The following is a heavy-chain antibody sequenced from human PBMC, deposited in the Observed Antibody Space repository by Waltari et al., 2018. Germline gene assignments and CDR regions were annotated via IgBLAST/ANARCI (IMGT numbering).Heavy chain of an antibody. V-gene: IGHV4-38-2*01. J-gene: IGHJ4*02. CDR1: GYSISSGYY. CDR2: IYHRGST. Sequence: QVQLQESGPGLVKPSETLSLTCAVSGYSISSGYYWGWIRQPPGKGLEWIGSIYHRGSTYYNPSLKSRVTISVDTSKNQFSLKLSSVTAADTAVYYCARGPYDYVWGSYRLGPFDYWGQGTLVTVSS. CDR3: ARGPYDYVWGSYRLGPFDY. D-gene: IGHD3-16*02.